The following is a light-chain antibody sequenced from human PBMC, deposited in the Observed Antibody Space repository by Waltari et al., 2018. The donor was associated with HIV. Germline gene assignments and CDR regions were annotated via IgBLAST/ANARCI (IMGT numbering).Light chain of an antibody. V-gene: IGLV2-14*03. J-gene: IGLJ2*01. CDR1: SRDVGGYNY. Sequence: QSALTQPASVSGSPGQSITISCTGTSRDVGGYNYVSWYQTHPGKAPKLMIYDVSNRPSGVSNRFSGSKSGNTASRTIPGLQAEDEADYYCNSYTTSSTLHVVFGGGTKLTVL. CDR3: NSYTTSSTLHVV. CDR2: DVS.